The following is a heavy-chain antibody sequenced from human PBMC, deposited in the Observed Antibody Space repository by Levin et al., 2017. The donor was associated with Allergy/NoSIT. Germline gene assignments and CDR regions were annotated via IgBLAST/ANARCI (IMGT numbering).Heavy chain of an antibody. CDR2: IYSGGST. CDR3: ARGPEYSGYERLYYYYGMDV. D-gene: IGHD5-12*01. CDR1: GFTVSSNY. J-gene: IGHJ6*02. Sequence: GGSLRLSCAASGFTVSSNYMSWVRQAPGKGLEWVSVIYSGGSTYYADSVKGRFTISRDNSKNTLYLQMNSLRAEDTAVYYCARGPEYSGYERLYYYYGMDVWGQGTTVTVSS. V-gene: IGHV3-53*01.